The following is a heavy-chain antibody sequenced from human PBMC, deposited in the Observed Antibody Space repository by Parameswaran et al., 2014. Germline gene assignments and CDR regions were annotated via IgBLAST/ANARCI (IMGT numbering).Heavy chain of an antibody. J-gene: IGHJ6*02. Sequence: RWIRQPPGKGLEWVSDISGSGGNTYYADSVKGRFTISRDNSKNTLYLQMNSLRAEDTAVYYCAKARTALPHSSGWYPRRDYYYYYGMDVWGQGTTVTVSS. CDR2: ISGSGGNT. D-gene: IGHD6-19*01. V-gene: IGHV3-23*01. CDR3: AKARTALPHSSGWYPRRDYYYYYGMDV.